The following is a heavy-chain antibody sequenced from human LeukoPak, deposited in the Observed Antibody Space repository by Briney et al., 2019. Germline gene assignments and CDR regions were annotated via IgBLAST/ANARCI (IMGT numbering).Heavy chain of an antibody. CDR2: IYYSGST. Sequence: SETLSLTCTVSGGSISSYYWSWIQQPPGKGLEWIEYIYYSGSTNYNPSLKSRVTISVDTSKNQFSLKLSSVTAADTAVYYCARHRPFLYSYYTRAFDYWGQGTLVTVSS. J-gene: IGHJ4*02. CDR3: ARHRPFLYSYYTRAFDY. D-gene: IGHD5-18*01. CDR1: GGSISSYY. V-gene: IGHV4-59*08.